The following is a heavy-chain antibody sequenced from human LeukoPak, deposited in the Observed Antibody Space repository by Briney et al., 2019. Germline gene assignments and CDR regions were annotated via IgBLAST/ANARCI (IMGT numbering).Heavy chain of an antibody. D-gene: IGHD2-21*02. CDR2: ISGSGGST. J-gene: IGHJ3*02. CDR1: GFTFSSYA. CDR3: ATTPYGLCGGDCYPPLYAFDI. V-gene: IGHV3-23*01. Sequence: GGSLRLSCAASGFTFSSYAMHWVRQAPGKGLEWVSAISGSGGSTYYADPVKGRFTTSRDNAKNSLYLQMNSLRAEDTAVYYCATTPYGLCGGDCYPPLYAFDIWGQGTMVTVSS.